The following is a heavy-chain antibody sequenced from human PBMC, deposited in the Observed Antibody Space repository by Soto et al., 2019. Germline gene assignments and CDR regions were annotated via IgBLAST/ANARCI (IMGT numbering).Heavy chain of an antibody. D-gene: IGHD2-8*02. CDR2: IYYSGIT. V-gene: IGHV4-59*01. CDR3: ARGGGVYYFDY. Sequence: QVQLQESGPGLVKPSETLSLTCTVSGGSISSYYWSWIRQPPGKGLEWIGYIYYSGITDYNPSLKCRVTISVDTSKSQCSLKLSSVTAADTAVYYCARGGGVYYFDYWGQGTLVTVSS. J-gene: IGHJ4*02. CDR1: GGSISSYY.